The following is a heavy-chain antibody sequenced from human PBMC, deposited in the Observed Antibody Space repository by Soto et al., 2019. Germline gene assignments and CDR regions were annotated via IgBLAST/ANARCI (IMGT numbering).Heavy chain of an antibody. CDR3: ARHNNGVGLDY. V-gene: IGHV4-39*01. CDR1: SGSTSSSSYY. CDR2: IYYRGST. Sequence: SETLSLTCIVSSGSTSSSSYYWGWIRQPPGKGLEWIGSIYYRGSTFYNPSLKSRVTISVDTSKNQFSLKLGSVTAADTAVYFCARHNNGVGLDYWGQGTLVTVSS. D-gene: IGHD2-8*01. J-gene: IGHJ4*02.